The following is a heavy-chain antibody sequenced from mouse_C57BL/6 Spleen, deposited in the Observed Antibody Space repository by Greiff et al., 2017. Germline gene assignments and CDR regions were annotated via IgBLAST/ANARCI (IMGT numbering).Heavy chain of an antibody. CDR3: AKDYGSSTAFAY. D-gene: IGHD1-1*01. CDR2: IDPDDGDT. J-gene: IGHJ3*01. CDR1: GFNFKDYY. Sequence: VQLQQSGAELVKPGASVKLSCTASGFNFKDYYMHWVKQRTEQGLEWIGRIDPDDGDTKYAPKFQGKATMTADNSSNTAYLQLSSLTSEDTAVYYCAKDYGSSTAFAYWGQGTLVTVSA. V-gene: IGHV14-2*01.